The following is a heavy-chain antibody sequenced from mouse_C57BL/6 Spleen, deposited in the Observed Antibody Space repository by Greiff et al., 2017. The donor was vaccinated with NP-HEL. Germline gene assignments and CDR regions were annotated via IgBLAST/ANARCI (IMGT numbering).Heavy chain of an antibody. CDR1: GYTFTDHT. CDR3: ARGSDYGGPWFAY. D-gene: IGHD2-4*01. J-gene: IGHJ3*01. Sequence: VKLVESDAELVKPGASVKISCKVSGYTFTDHTIHWMKQRPEQGLEWIGYIYPRDGSTKYNEKFKGKATLTADKSSSTAYMQLNSLTSEDSAVYFCARGSDYGGPWFAYWGQGTLVTVSA. V-gene: IGHV1-78*01. CDR2: IYPRDGST.